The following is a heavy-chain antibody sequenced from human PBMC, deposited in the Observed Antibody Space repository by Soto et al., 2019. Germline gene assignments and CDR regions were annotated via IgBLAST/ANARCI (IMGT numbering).Heavy chain of an antibody. Sequence: QVQLQESGPGLVKPSETLSLTCTVSGGSISSYYWSWIRQPPGKGLEWIGYIYYSGSTNYNPSLKSRVTVSVDTSKTQFSLKLSSVTAADTAVYYWARALTVTPVSGHYYYGMDVWGQGPTVTVSS. CDR3: ARALTVTPVSGHYYYGMDV. CDR2: IYYSGST. D-gene: IGHD4-17*01. CDR1: GGSISSYY. J-gene: IGHJ6*02. V-gene: IGHV4-59*01.